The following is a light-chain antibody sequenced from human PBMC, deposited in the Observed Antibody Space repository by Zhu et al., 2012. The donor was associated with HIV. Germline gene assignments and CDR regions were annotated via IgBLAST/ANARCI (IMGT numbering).Light chain of an antibody. CDR3: HQYDNSWT. CDR2: GAS. J-gene: IGKJ1*01. V-gene: IGKV3-20*01. Sequence: EVVLTQSPDTLSLSPGDRATLACRASQSVSSNYLIWYQQKPGQAPRPLIYGASDRASGVPDRFSGSRSGTDFTLSISRLEPEDFAVYYCHQYDNSWTFGQGTKVEIK. CDR1: QSVSSNY.